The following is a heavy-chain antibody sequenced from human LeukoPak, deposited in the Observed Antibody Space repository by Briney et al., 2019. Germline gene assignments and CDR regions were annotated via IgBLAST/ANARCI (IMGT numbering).Heavy chain of an antibody. V-gene: IGHV1-2*02. Sequence: ASVKVSCKASGYTFTGYYMHWVRQAPGQGLEWMGWINPHSGDTKYAQKSQGRVTMTRDTSISTAYMELSRLRSDDTALYYCARGHDGYSLLVDYWGQGALVTVSS. CDR2: INPHSGDT. D-gene: IGHD5-24*01. CDR3: ARGHDGYSLLVDY. J-gene: IGHJ4*02. CDR1: GYTFTGYY.